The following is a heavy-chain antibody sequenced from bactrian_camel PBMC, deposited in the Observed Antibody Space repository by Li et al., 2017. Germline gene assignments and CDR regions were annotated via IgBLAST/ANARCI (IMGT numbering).Heavy chain of an antibody. Sequence: HVQLVESGGGSVQAGGSTRLSCVASGYTVSDNCMGWFRQAPGKDREGVAFIDTTSRTTYADSVKGRFAVSKDYAKNTLYLQMNSLKLEDTAMYYCAATSRGLKYACTLVALWQYLYWGHGTQVTVS. V-gene: IGHV3S53*01. CDR2: IDTTSRT. D-gene: IGHD6*01. CDR1: GYTVSDNC. J-gene: IGHJ4*01. CDR3: AATSRGLKYACTLVALWQYLY.